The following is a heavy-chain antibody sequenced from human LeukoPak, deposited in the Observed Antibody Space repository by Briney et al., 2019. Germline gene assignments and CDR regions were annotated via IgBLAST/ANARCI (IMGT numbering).Heavy chain of an antibody. D-gene: IGHD3-16*01. V-gene: IGHV4-4*09. Sequence: SETLSLTCTVSGDHITSNYWTWIRQPPGKRLEWLVYTSASGDTNYHPSLKSRVTISLDTSKNQFSLKLSSVTAEDTAVYYCARLMRQVASAIYHSFDPWGQGTPVTVSS. CDR2: TSASGDT. CDR1: GDHITSNY. J-gene: IGHJ5*02. CDR3: ARLMRQVASAIYHSFDP.